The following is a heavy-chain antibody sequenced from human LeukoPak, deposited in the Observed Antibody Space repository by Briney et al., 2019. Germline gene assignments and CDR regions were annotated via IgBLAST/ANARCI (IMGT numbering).Heavy chain of an antibody. CDR3: ARAATYGPED. Sequence: ASVKVSCKASGGTFSSYAISWVRQAPGQGLDWMGRIIPIFGIANYAQKFQGRVTITADKSTSTAYMELSSLRSEDTAVYYCARAATYGPEDWGQGTLVTVSS. CDR1: GGTFSSYA. J-gene: IGHJ4*02. V-gene: IGHV1-69*04. CDR2: IIPIFGIA. D-gene: IGHD4-17*01.